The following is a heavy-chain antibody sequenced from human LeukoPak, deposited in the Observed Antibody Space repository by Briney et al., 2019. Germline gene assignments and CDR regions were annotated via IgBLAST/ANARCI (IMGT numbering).Heavy chain of an antibody. V-gene: IGHV4-34*01. CDR1: GGSFSGYY. J-gene: IGHJ5*02. CDR3: TSLHVLKWFGEFQGRFGP. CDR2: INHSGST. D-gene: IGHD3-10*01. Sequence: SETLSLTCAVYGGSFSGYYWSWIRQPPGKGLEWIGEINHSGSTNYNPSLKSRVTISVDTSKSQFSLKLSSVTAADTAVYYCTSLHVLKWFGEFQGRFGPWGQGTLVTVSS.